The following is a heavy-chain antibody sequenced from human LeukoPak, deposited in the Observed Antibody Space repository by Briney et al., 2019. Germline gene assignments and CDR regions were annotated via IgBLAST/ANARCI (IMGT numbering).Heavy chain of an antibody. Sequence: GGSLRLSCAASGFTFSSYGMHWVRQAPGKGLDWVAVIWYDGSNKYYADSVKGRFTISRDNSKNTLYLQMNSLRAEDTAVYYCARAQGYYDSSGYPIDYWGQGTLVTVSS. J-gene: IGHJ4*02. CDR1: GFTFSSYG. D-gene: IGHD3-22*01. CDR3: ARAQGYYDSSGYPIDY. V-gene: IGHV3-33*01. CDR2: IWYDGSNK.